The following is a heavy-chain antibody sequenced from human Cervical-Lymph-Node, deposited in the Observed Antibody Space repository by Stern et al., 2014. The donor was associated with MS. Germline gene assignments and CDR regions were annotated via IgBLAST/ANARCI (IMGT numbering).Heavy chain of an antibody. CDR3: ARDVADGVGYLDL. D-gene: IGHD2-15*01. Sequence: DQLVESGGGVVQPGRSLKLSCVASGITFSGYAMHWVRQAPGKGLEWVTVLSSDGSNEYYADSVKGRFTISRDNSNNTVVLQMNSLRPEDTAFYYCARDVADGVGYLDLWGRGTLVAVSS. CDR1: GITFSGYA. J-gene: IGHJ2*01. V-gene: IGHV3-30-3*01. CDR2: LSSDGSNE.